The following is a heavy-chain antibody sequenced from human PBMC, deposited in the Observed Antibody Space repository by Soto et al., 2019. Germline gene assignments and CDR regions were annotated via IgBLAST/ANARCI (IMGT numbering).Heavy chain of an antibody. V-gene: IGHV3-23*01. CDR3: AKYYYGSGSYGIYFDY. J-gene: IGHJ4*02. CDR2: ISGSGGST. Sequence: HPGGSLRLSCAASGFTFSSYAMSWVRQAPGKGLEWVSAISGSGGSTYYADSVKGRFTISRDNSKNTLYLQMNSLRAEDTAVYYCAKYYYGSGSYGIYFDYWGQGTLVTVSS. D-gene: IGHD3-10*01. CDR1: GFTFSSYA.